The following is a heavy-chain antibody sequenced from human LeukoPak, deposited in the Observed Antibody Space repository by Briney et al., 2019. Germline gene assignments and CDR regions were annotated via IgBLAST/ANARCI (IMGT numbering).Heavy chain of an antibody. CDR3: GRDGYPSYYDSNGYVDY. CDR2: INTSGGST. CDR1: VYIFTSYY. Sequence: ASVKVSCKSSVYIFTSYYIHSVRQAPGQKGEWMGIINTSGGSTSYAQKLQGRVSKTRDMPTSTLYMGLTSLTSEETAVYYCGRDGYPSYYDSNGYVDYWGQGAIVSLS. D-gene: IGHD3-22*01. V-gene: IGHV1-46*01. J-gene: IGHJ4*02.